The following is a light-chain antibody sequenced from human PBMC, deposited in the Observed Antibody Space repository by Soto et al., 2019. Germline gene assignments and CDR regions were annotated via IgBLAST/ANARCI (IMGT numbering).Light chain of an antibody. Sequence: DIQMTQSPSSLSASVGDRVTITCRASQSISSYLNWYQQKPGKAPKLLIYAASSLQSGVPSRFSGSGSGTDFTLTISSLQSEDIAVSYCQQYNNWPLHTFGQGTRLEIK. J-gene: IGKJ5*01. V-gene: IGKV1-39*01. CDR3: QQYNNWPLHT. CDR2: AAS. CDR1: QSISSY.